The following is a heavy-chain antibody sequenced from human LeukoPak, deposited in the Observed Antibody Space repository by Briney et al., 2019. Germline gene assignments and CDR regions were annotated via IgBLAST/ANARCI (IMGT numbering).Heavy chain of an antibody. CDR1: GGSFSGYY. CDR2: INHSGST. J-gene: IGHJ4*02. CDR3: ARGGGYYYGSGSYYNI. D-gene: IGHD3-10*01. Sequence: PSETLSLTCAVYGGSFSGYYWSWIRQPPRKGLEKNGEINHSGSTNYNPSLKSRVTISVDTSKNQFSLKLSSVTAADTAVYYCARGGGYYYGSGSYYNIWGQGTLVTVSS. V-gene: IGHV4-34*01.